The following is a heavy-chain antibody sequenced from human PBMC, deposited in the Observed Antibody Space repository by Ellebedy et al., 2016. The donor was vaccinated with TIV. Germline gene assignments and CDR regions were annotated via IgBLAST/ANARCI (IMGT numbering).Heavy chain of an antibody. J-gene: IGHJ4*02. V-gene: IGHV3-15*01. D-gene: IGHD3-22*01. CDR3: TTSPRITMIVVVGEAPDY. CDR1: GFTFSNAW. CDR2: IKSKTDGGTT. Sequence: GGSLRLSXAASGFTFSNAWMSWVRQAPGKGLEWVGRIKSKTDGGTTDYAAPVKGRFTISRDDSKNTLYLQMNSLKTEDTAVYYCTTSPRITMIVVVGEAPDYWGQGTLVTVSS.